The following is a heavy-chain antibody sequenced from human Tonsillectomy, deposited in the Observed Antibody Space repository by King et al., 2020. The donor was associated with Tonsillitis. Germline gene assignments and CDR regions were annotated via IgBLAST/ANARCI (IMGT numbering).Heavy chain of an antibody. CDR2: IDPNAGNT. D-gene: IGHD4-17*01. V-gene: IGHV1-46*01. Sequence: QLVQSGAEVKKPGASVNLSCRASGYTFTTYYIHWVRQAPGQGLEWMGIIDPNAGNTVYAQKFQGRVTMTRDPSTNTVYMELSRLTSEDTAVYYCARDLGTATRDYWGQGTQVTVSS. CDR3: ARDLGTATRDY. CDR1: GYTFTTYY. J-gene: IGHJ4*02.